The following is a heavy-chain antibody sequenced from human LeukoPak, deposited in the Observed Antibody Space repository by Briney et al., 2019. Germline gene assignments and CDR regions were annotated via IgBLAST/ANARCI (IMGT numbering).Heavy chain of an antibody. CDR2: TFCSENT. D-gene: IGHD3-10*01. CDR1: RGSVSSGGYS. Sequence: TLSRNCAVSRGSVSSGGYSWRSLRQPPGTGLEWLGYTFCSENTYYNPSLKSRISITVDASKNQFSLNLSSVTAADTAIYYCAREALMVRGPYRVITTDYWGQGILVTVSS. CDR3: AREALMVRGPYRVITTDY. V-gene: IGHV4-30-4*07. J-gene: IGHJ4*02.